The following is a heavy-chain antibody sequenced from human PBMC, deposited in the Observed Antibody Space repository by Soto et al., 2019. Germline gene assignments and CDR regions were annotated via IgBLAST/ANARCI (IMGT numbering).Heavy chain of an antibody. D-gene: IGHD3-3*01. CDR2: IYNSGNT. Sequence: SETLSLTCTVSDGTISGYYWTWIRQPAGKGLEWIGCIYNSGNTNYNPSLESRVNISIDTSNNLFSLRLASVTAADTAVHYCARGQRFSDWFDPWGQGTLVTVSS. CDR3: ARGQRFSDWFDP. V-gene: IGHV4-4*07. J-gene: IGHJ5*02. CDR1: DGTISGYY.